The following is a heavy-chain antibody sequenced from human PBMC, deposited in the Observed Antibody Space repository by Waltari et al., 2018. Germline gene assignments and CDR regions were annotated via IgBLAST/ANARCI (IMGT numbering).Heavy chain of an antibody. J-gene: IGHJ5*02. D-gene: IGHD7-27*01. CDR1: GGSISSHY. Sequence: QVQLQESGPGLVKPSETLSLTCTVSGGSISSHYWSWIRQPPGKGLEWIGYIYYSGSTNYNPALKSRVTISVDTSKNQFSLKLSSVTAADTAVYYCARADWGPPPFDPWGQGTLVTVSS. CDR3: ARADWGPPPFDP. CDR2: IYYSGST. V-gene: IGHV4-59*11.